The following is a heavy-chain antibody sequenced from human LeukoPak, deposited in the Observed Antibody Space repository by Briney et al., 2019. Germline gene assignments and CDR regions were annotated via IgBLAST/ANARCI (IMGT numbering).Heavy chain of an antibody. Sequence: PGGSLRLSCAASGIPFSSSWMHWVRQAPGKGLLWVARTTNDGTSTTYADSVEGRFTISRDNAKNTLFLQMNSLRAEDTAVYYCARDLSPRNWGQGTLVTVSS. V-gene: IGHV3-74*01. CDR1: GIPFSSSW. J-gene: IGHJ4*02. CDR3: ARDLSPRN. CDR2: TTNDGTST.